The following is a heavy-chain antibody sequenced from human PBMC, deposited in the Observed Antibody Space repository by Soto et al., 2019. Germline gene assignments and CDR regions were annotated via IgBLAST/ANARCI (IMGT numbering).Heavy chain of an antibody. V-gene: IGHV3-9*01. CDR2: ISWNRGSI. Sequence: PGGSLRLSCAASGFTFNDYAMHWVRQAPGKGLEWVSGISWNRGSIGYADSVKGRFTISRDNAKNSLYLQMNSLRAEDTALYYCAKDQRLSDGYSKWALDYWGQGTLVTVSS. D-gene: IGHD2-15*01. CDR3: AKDQRLSDGYSKWALDY. J-gene: IGHJ4*02. CDR1: GFTFNDYA.